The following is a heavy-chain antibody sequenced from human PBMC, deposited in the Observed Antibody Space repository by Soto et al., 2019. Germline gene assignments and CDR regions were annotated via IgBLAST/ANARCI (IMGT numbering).Heavy chain of an antibody. V-gene: IGHV3-48*03. CDR2: ISSSGGTI. CDR1: GFTFSSYE. Sequence: PGGSLRLSCAASGFTFSSYEMNWVRQAPGKGLEWVSYISSSGGTIYYADSVKGRFTISRDNAKNSLYLQMNSLRAEDTAVYYCARQRLLWFGELSALDPWGQGTLVTVSS. J-gene: IGHJ5*02. D-gene: IGHD3-10*01. CDR3: ARQRLLWFGELSALDP.